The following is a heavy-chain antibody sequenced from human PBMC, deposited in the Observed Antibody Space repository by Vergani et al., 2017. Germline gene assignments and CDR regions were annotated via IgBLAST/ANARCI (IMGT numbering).Heavy chain of an antibody. CDR3: AKHFRGWGIDY. CDR1: GFTLSNYD. CDR2: IQFYGSNQ. V-gene: IGHV3-30*02. D-gene: IGHD3-16*01. Sequence: QVQLVESGGGVVQRGGSLRLSCATSGFTLSNYDMQWIRQGAGKGLEFVAFIQFYGSNQYYADSVKGRFTLSRDFSKNTLYLQMNSLTTDDTATYYCAKHFRGWGIDYWGQGTQVIVSS. J-gene: IGHJ4*02.